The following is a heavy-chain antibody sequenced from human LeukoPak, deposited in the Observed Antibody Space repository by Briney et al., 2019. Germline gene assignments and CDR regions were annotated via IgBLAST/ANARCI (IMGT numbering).Heavy chain of an antibody. V-gene: IGHV3-23*01. CDR3: ARVIRYGSGNYYYFDY. J-gene: IGHJ4*02. D-gene: IGHD3-10*01. CDR1: GFTFSSYA. CDR2: ISFSGTNT. Sequence: PGGSLRLSCAASGFTFSSYAMSWVRQAPGKGLEWVSAISFSGTNTYYADSVRGRFTISRDNFKNTLYLQMNSLRADDTAIYYCARVIRYGSGNYYYFDYWGQGTLVTVSS.